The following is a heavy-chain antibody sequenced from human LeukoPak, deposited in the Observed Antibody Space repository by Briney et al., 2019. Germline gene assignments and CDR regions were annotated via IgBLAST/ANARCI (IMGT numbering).Heavy chain of an antibody. Sequence: SETLSLTCTVSGGSISSSSYYWGWIRQPPGKGLEWIGSIYYSGSTYYNPSLKSRVTISVDTSKNQFSLKLSSVTAADTAVYYCARDGDFNDSSGHYLDYWGQGTLVTVSS. CDR1: GGSISSSSYY. D-gene: IGHD3-22*01. V-gene: IGHV4-39*07. CDR2: IYYSGST. CDR3: ARDGDFNDSSGHYLDY. J-gene: IGHJ4*02.